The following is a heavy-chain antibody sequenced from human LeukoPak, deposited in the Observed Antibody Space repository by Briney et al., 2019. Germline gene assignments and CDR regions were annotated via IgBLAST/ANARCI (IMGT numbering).Heavy chain of an antibody. V-gene: IGHV1-2*02. CDR3: ARVYVWGSGGDY. CDR1: GYTFTGYY. D-gene: IGHD3-16*01. CDR2: INPNSGGT. J-gene: IGHJ4*02. Sequence: ASVKVSCKASGYTFTGYYMHWGRQAPGQGLEWMGWINPNSGGTNYAQKFQGRVTMTRDTSISTAYMELSRLRSDDTAVYYCARVYVWGSGGDYWGQGTLVTVSS.